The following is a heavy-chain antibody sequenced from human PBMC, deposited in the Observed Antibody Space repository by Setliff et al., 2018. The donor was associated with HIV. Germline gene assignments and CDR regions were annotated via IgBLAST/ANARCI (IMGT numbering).Heavy chain of an antibody. V-gene: IGHV3-7*01. CDR3: ARERGVNPLGNYYYYYMDV. J-gene: IGHJ6*03. Sequence: GGSLRLSCAASGFTFSSYWMSWVRQAPGKGLEWVANIKQDGSEKYYVDSVKGRFTISRDNAKNSLYLQMNSLRAEDTAVYYCARERGVNPLGNYYYYYMDVWGKGTKVTVSS. CDR1: GFTFSSYW. CDR2: IKQDGSEK. D-gene: IGHD7-27*01.